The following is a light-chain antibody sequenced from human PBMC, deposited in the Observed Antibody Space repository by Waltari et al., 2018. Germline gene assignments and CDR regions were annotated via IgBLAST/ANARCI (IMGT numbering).Light chain of an antibody. V-gene: IGKV1-5*03. CDR1: PSISSW. CDR3: QQYNSYSRT. J-gene: IGKJ1*01. Sequence: DIQMTQSPSTLSASVGDRVTITCRASPSISSWLALYQQKPGKAPKLLIYKAYSLESGVPSRFSGSVSGTEFTLTISSLQPDDFATYYCQQYNSYSRTFGQGTKVEIK. CDR2: KAY.